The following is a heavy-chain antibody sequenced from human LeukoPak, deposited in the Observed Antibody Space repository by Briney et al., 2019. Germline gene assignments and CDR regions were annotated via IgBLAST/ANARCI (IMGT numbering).Heavy chain of an antibody. CDR1: GYTFTSYG. CDR2: ISAYNGIT. D-gene: IGHD5-12*01. CDR3: ARVDIVATIAYYYYMDV. J-gene: IGHJ6*03. Sequence: ASVKVSCKASGYTFTSYGISWVRQAPGQGLEWMGWISAYNGITNYAQKLQGRVTMTTDTSTSTAYMELRSLRSDDTAVYYCARVDIVATIAYYYYMDVWGKGTTVTVSS. V-gene: IGHV1-18*01.